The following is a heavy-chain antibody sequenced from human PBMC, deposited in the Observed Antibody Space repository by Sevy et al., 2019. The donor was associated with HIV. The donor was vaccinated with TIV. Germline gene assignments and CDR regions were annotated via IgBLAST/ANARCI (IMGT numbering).Heavy chain of an antibody. J-gene: IGHJ4*02. V-gene: IGHV1-2*02. D-gene: IGHD3-10*01. CDR2: INPDSGGT. Sequence: ASVKVSCKASGYTFSDYTIHWVRQAPGQGIEWMGWINPDSGGTNSAQKFQGRVTLTRDTSISTAFMELSRLKSDDRAVDFCARGSGTPRAYWGQGTLVTVSS. CDR1: GYTFSDYT. CDR3: ARGSGTPRAY.